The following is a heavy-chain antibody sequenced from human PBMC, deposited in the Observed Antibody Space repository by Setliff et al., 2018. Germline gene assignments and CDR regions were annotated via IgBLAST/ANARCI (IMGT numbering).Heavy chain of an antibody. CDR2: IYYSGST. CDR1: GGSISSHY. D-gene: IGHD3-3*01. CDR3: ARASLGYGFWSGYYSPELWLDP. V-gene: IGHV4-59*11. Sequence: PSETLSLTCTVSGGSISSHYWSWIRQPPGKGLEWIGYIYYSGSTNYNPSLKSRVTISVETSKNQFSLKLSSVTAADTAVYYCARASLGYGFWSGYYSPELWLDPWGQGTLVTVSS. J-gene: IGHJ5*02.